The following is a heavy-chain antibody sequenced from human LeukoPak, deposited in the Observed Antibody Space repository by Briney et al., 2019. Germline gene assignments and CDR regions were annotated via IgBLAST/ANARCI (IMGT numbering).Heavy chain of an antibody. D-gene: IGHD3-9*01. Sequence: SETLSLTCTVSGGSISSGSYYWSWIRQPAGKGLEWIGRIYTSGSTNYNPSLKSRVTISVDTSKNQFSLKLSSVTAADTAVYYCARQGYDILTGDKDAFDIWGQGTMVTVSS. CDR3: ARQGYDILTGDKDAFDI. J-gene: IGHJ3*02. CDR1: GGSISSGSYY. CDR2: IYTSGST. V-gene: IGHV4-61*02.